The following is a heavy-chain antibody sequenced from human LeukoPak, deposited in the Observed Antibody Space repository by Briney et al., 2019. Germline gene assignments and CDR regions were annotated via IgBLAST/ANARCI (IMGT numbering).Heavy chain of an antibody. J-gene: IGHJ4*02. V-gene: IGHV3-15*01. CDR1: GFSFKDYW. CDR2: IKNKKDGGTT. D-gene: IGHD2/OR15-2a*01. CDR3: TTDVYI. Sequence: GGSLRLSCAASGFSFKDYWMTWVRQAPGKGLEWVGRIKNKKDGGTTDYAAPVKGRFTISRDDSKSTLYLEMNSLKIEDTAMYYCTTDVYIWGQGTLVTVSS.